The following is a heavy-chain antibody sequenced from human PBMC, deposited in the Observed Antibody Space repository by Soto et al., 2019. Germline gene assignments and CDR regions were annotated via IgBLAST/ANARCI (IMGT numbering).Heavy chain of an antibody. Sequence: ASVKVSCKASGYTFTSYGISWVRQAPGQGLEWMGWISAYNGNTNYAQKLQGRVTMTTDTSTSTAYMELRSLRSDDTAVYYCAREGTSDGDYVNAFDISGQGTMVTVSS. V-gene: IGHV1-18*01. D-gene: IGHD4-17*01. CDR3: AREGTSDGDYVNAFDI. CDR1: GYTFTSYG. CDR2: ISAYNGNT. J-gene: IGHJ3*02.